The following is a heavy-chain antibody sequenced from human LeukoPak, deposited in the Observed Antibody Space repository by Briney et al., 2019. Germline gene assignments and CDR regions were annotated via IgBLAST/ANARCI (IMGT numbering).Heavy chain of an antibody. CDR3: VRDLHWGGFDV. CDR2: IGGSGRTT. J-gene: IGHJ3*01. Sequence: GGSLRLSCAASGFTFSRYAMSWVRQAPGKGLEGVSSIGGSGRTTYYADSVQGRFTISRDNPKSTVSLQMSSLRAEDTALYYCVRDLHWGGFDVWGQGTMVTVSS. CDR1: GFTFSRYA. D-gene: IGHD7-27*01. V-gene: IGHV3-23*01.